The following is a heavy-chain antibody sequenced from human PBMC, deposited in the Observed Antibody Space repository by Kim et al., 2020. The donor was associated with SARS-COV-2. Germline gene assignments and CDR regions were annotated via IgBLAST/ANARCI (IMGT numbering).Heavy chain of an antibody. CDR3: TTDRGLLWFGDRKNDY. V-gene: IGHV3-15*01. D-gene: IGHD3-10*01. J-gene: IGHJ4*02. Sequence: VKGRFTISRDDSKNTLYLQMNSLKTEDTAVYYCTTDRGLLWFGDRKNDYWGQGTLVTVSS.